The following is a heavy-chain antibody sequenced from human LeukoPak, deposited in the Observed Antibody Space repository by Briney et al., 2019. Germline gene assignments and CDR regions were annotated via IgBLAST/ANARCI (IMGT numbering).Heavy chain of an antibody. CDR2: ISGSAGST. D-gene: IGHD6-13*01. CDR3: AKDPASTWYKYYFDY. Sequence: GGSLRLSCAASGFTFSTYGMNWVRQAPGKGLEWVSAISGSAGSTYYADSVKGRFTISRDNSRNTLYLQMNSLRAEDTALYYCAKDPASTWYKYYFDYWGQGTLVTVSS. J-gene: IGHJ4*02. CDR1: GFTFSTYG. V-gene: IGHV3-23*01.